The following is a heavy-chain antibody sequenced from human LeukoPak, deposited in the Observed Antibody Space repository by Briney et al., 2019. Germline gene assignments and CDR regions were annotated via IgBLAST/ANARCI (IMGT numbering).Heavy chain of an antibody. J-gene: IGHJ4*02. V-gene: IGHV3-21*01. D-gene: IGHD4-23*01. CDR3: AKPSTTVVTPLDYFDY. CDR1: GFTFSSYS. CDR2: ISSSSSYI. Sequence: GGSLRLSCAASGFTFSSYSKNWVRQAPGKGLEWVSSISSSSSYIYYADSVKGRFTISRDNAKNSLYLQMNSLRAEDTAVYYCAKPSTTVVTPLDYFDYWGQGTLVTVSS.